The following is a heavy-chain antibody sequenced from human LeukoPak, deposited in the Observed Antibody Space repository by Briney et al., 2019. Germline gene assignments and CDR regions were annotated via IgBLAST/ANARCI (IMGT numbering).Heavy chain of an antibody. Sequence: SETLSLTCAVSGGSISSSNWWSWVRQPPGKGLEWIGEIYHSGSTNYNPSLKSRVTISVDKSKNRFSLKLSSVTAADTAVYYCARDLRYSSGWSASGMDVWGKGTTVTISS. CDR1: GGSISSSNW. CDR3: ARDLRYSSGWSASGMDV. CDR2: IYHSGST. V-gene: IGHV4-4*02. D-gene: IGHD6-19*01. J-gene: IGHJ6*03.